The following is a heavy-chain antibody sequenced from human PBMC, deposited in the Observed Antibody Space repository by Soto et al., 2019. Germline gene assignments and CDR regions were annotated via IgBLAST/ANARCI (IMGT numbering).Heavy chain of an antibody. V-gene: IGHV3-53*01. D-gene: IGHD2-2*01. Sequence: PGGSLRLSCAASGFIVNSNDVTWVRQAPGKGLEWVSVIYSGGNTFYADSVKGRFIIPRDNSKNTLFLQMNSLRAEDTAVYYCARLRPLSVVSLDSWGQGTVVTVSS. J-gene: IGHJ4*02. CDR1: GFIVNSND. CDR3: ARLRPLSVVSLDS. CDR2: IYSGGNT.